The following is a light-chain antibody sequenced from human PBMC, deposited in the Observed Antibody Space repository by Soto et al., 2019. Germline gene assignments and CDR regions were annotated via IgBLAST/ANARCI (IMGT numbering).Light chain of an antibody. J-gene: IGLJ2*01. CDR2: SNN. V-gene: IGLV1-44*01. CDR1: SSNIGSNT. CDR3: AAWDDSLNGLV. Sequence: QSVLTQPPSASGTPGQRVTISCSGSSSNIGSNTVNWYQQLPGTDPKLLIYSNNQRPSGVPDRFSGSKSGTSASLAISGLQSEDEADYYCAAWDDSLNGLVFGGGTKVTVL.